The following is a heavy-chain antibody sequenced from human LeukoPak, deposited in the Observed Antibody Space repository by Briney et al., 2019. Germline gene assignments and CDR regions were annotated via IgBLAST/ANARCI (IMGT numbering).Heavy chain of an antibody. Sequence: GDSLTISCKGSGYSFTNYWISWVRQMPGKGLEWMGRIDPSDSYTKYSPSFEGHVTISVDKSISTAFLQWNSLKASDSAMYYCATGASKVTTDFANYWGQGTQVAVSS. D-gene: IGHD4-17*01. CDR2: IDPSDSYT. J-gene: IGHJ4*02. CDR3: ATGASKVTTDFANY. V-gene: IGHV5-10-1*01. CDR1: GYSFTNYW.